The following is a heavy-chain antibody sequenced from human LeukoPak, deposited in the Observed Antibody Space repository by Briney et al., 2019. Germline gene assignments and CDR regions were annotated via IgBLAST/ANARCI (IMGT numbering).Heavy chain of an antibody. J-gene: IGHJ4*02. CDR1: GFTFSEFG. Sequence: ARGSLRLSCVASGFTFSEFGMHWVRQAPGKGPEWVAFAFSDRKNQLYRESVKGRFTISKDNSKNTLYLQMDSLRAEDTAVYYYAKHLWSSSTSCYNFDYWGQGTLVAVSS. CDR2: AFSDRKNQ. V-gene: IGHV3-30*02. D-gene: IGHD2-2*02. CDR3: AKHLWSSSTSCYNFDY.